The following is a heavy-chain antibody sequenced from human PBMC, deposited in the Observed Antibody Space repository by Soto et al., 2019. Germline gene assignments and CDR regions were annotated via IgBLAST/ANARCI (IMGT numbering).Heavy chain of an antibody. V-gene: IGHV3-13*01. Sequence: EVQLVESGGGLVQPGGSLRLSCAASVFTFSIYDIHWVRQATGKGLEWVSGIESAGATYYSDSVKGRFTISRDNAKNSLYLQMNSLRAEDTAVYYCARDAKSEYSRVAGGFDSWGQGALLTVSS. D-gene: IGHD4-4*01. J-gene: IGHJ4*02. CDR3: ARDAKSEYSRVAGGFDS. CDR2: IESAGAT. CDR1: VFTFSIYD.